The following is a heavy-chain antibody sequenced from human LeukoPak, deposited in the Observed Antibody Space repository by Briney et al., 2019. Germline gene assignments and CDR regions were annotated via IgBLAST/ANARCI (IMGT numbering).Heavy chain of an antibody. Sequence: SETLSLTCTVSGGSMSGYYCSWLRQPPGEGLEWIGYIYSNGRANYNPSLKSRVTISENTSRNQFSLKLTSVTAADTAVYYCARVDYYGSGGIFDPWGQGILVTVSS. D-gene: IGHD3-10*01. V-gene: IGHV4-59*01. CDR1: GGSMSGYY. CDR2: IYSNGRA. J-gene: IGHJ5*02. CDR3: ARVDYYGSGGIFDP.